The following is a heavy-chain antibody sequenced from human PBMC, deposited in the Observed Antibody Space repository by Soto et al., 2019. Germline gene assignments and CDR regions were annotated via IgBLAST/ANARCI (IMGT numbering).Heavy chain of an antibody. CDR2: VSYDGTNK. V-gene: IGHV3-30-3*01. J-gene: IGHJ6*02. Sequence: PVGSLRLSCVASGFTFSNYAMHWVRQAPGKGLEWVAVVSYDGTNKYYGGSVRGRFTVSRDNSNNTLYFRMNNLRTEDTDVYFSARDGGSARKPYYDGLDVWGQGTTVTVSS. D-gene: IGHD6-19*01. CDR1: GFTFSNYA. CDR3: ARDGGSARKPYYDGLDV.